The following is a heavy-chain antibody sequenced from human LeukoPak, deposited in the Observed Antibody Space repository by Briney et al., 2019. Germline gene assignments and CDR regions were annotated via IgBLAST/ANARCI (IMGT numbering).Heavy chain of an antibody. J-gene: IGHJ4*02. CDR2: IKSKTNGRTT. CDR1: GFTFSNAW. V-gene: IGHV3-15*07. CDR3: TTEVETDFWSGYYRVDY. Sequence: PGGSLILSCAASGFTFSNAWMNWVRQAPGKGLEWVGRIKSKTNGRTTDHAEPVKDRFTIYRDDSKNTRYLEMNSLKTEDTAVYYCTTEVETDFWSGYYRVDYWGQGTLVSVSS. D-gene: IGHD3-3*01.